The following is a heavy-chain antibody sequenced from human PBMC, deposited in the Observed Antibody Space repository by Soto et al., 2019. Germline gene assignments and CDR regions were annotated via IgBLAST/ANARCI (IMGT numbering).Heavy chain of an antibody. CDR2: IYYSGST. CDR1: GGSISSYY. D-gene: IGHD6-19*01. J-gene: IGHJ4*02. V-gene: IGHV4-59*01. Sequence: SETLSLTCTVSGGSISSYYWSWIRQPPGKGLEWIGYIYYSGSTNYNPSLKSRVTISVDTSKNQFSLKLSSVTAADTAVYYCARGYSSGWWPTYFDYWGQGTLVTVSS. CDR3: ARGYSSGWWPTYFDY.